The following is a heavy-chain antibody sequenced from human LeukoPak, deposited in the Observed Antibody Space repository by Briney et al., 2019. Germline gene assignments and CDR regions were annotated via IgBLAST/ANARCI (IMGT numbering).Heavy chain of an antibody. CDR3: ARGGSCSSTTCYVSDAFDI. J-gene: IGHJ3*02. CDR1: AGSISSSIYY. D-gene: IGHD2-2*01. V-gene: IGHV4-39*07. CDR2: IYYSGST. Sequence: PSETLSLTCTVSAGSISSSIYYWGWIRQPPGKGLEWIGSIYYSGSTHYNPSLKSRVTMSVDTSKNQFSVKLSSVTAADTAVYYCARGGSCSSTTCYVSDAFDIWGQGTMVTVSS.